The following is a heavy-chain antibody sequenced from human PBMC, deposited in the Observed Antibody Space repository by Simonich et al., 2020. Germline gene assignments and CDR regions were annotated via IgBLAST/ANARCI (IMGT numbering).Heavy chain of an antibody. CDR1: GYTFTSYG. Sequence: QVQLVQSGAEVKKPGASVKVSCKASGYTFTSYGISWVRQAPGQGLDWMGWIRAYNVTTNYAQKLQGRVTMTTDTSTSTAYMELRSLRSDDTAVYYCARASRGTWWYYYFDYWGQGTLVTVSS. D-gene: IGHD2-15*01. V-gene: IGHV1-18*01. J-gene: IGHJ4*02. CDR3: ARASRGTWWYYYFDY. CDR2: IRAYNVTT.